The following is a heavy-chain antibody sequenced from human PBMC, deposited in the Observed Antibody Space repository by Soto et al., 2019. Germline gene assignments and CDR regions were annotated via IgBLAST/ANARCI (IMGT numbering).Heavy chain of an antibody. CDR3: AREESGSYDDSYFDY. CDR2: IFYRGGT. CDR1: GDSISTYY. Sequence: SETLSLTCTVSGDSISTYYWTWVRQPPGKGLQWIGYIFYRGGTAYNPSLKSRVTMSLDTSKNQISLKLSSVTAADTAVYYCAREESGSYDDSYFDYWGQGTLVTVSS. J-gene: IGHJ4*02. V-gene: IGHV4-59*12. D-gene: IGHD1-26*01.